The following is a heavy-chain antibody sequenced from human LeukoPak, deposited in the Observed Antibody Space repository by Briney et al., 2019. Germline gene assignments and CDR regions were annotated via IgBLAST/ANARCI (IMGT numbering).Heavy chain of an antibody. CDR3: VRVCPSSTCYHFDS. Sequence: GGSLRLSCAASGFTVSSNYMSWVRQAPAKGLVWVSRINTDGSTTSYADSVKGRFTISRDNAKNTLYLQMNSLRDEDTAVYYCVRVCPSSTCYHFDSWGQGTLVTVSS. V-gene: IGHV3-74*01. J-gene: IGHJ4*02. D-gene: IGHD2-2*01. CDR1: GFTVSSNY. CDR2: INTDGSTT.